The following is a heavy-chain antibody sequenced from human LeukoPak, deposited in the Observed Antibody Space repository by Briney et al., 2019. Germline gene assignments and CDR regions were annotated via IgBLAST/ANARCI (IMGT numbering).Heavy chain of an antibody. CDR1: GFPFSSYS. Sequence: GGSLRLSFAASGFPFSSYSMNWVRQAPGKGLAWVSSISSSSSYIYYADSVKGRFTISRDNAKNSLYLQMNSLRAEDTAVYYCARERETSSTSCYGVWGQGTLVTVSS. CDR3: ARERETSSTSCYGV. D-gene: IGHD2-2*01. J-gene: IGHJ4*02. V-gene: IGHV3-21*01. CDR2: ISSSSSYI.